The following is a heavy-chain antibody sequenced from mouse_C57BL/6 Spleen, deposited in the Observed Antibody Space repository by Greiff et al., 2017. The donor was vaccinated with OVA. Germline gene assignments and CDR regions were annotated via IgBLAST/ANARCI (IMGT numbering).Heavy chain of an antibody. J-gene: IGHJ1*03. V-gene: IGHV1-80*01. CDR1: GYAFSSYW. CDR3: ARPYYDYDGYFDV. CDR2: IYPGDGDT. D-gene: IGHD2-4*01. Sequence: VKLMESGAELVKPGASVKISCKASGYAFSSYWMNWVKQRPGKGLEWIGQIYPGDGDTNYNGKFKGKATLTADKSSSTAYMQLSSLTSEDSAVYFCARPYYDYDGYFDVWGTGTTVTVYS.